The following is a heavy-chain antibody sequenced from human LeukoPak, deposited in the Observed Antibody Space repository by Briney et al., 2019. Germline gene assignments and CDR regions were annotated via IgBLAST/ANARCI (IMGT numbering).Heavy chain of an antibody. Sequence: RGSLRLSCAASGFSFDKYAMSWVRQAPGKGLQWVSSISGSGGSTFYAESVKGRFIISRDNSKNTLYLQMNSLRAEDTAVYFCATEGWGQGTLVTVSS. J-gene: IGHJ4*02. V-gene: IGHV3-23*01. CDR2: ISGSGGST. CDR1: GFSFDKYA. CDR3: ATEG.